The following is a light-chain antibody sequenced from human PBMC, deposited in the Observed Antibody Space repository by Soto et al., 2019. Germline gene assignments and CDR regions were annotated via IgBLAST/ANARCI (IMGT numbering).Light chain of an antibody. CDR3: QQRSSWPRT. CDR1: QSVSIY. Sequence: EIVLTQSPATLSLSPGERATLSCRASQSVSIYLAWYQQKPGQPPRLVIYDTSNRATGIPARFSGSGSGTDFTLTISSLEPEDFAVYYCQQRSSWPRTFGQGTKVDIK. V-gene: IGKV3-11*01. J-gene: IGKJ1*01. CDR2: DTS.